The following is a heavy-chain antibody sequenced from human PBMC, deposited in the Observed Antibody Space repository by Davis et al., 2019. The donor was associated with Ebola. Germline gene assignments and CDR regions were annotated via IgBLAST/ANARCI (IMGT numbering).Heavy chain of an antibody. CDR2: ISSRGTNI. V-gene: IGHV3-48*02. CDR1: GFTFTSYA. J-gene: IGHJ4*02. Sequence: GGSLRLSCAASGFTFTSYAMDWVRQAPGKGLEWVSYISSRGTNIYYADSVKGRFTISRDIAKNSLYLQMNSLRDEDTAVYYCARDTQVGESGYNYFFDYWGQGALVTVSS. D-gene: IGHD5-24*01. CDR3: ARDTQVGESGYNYFFDY.